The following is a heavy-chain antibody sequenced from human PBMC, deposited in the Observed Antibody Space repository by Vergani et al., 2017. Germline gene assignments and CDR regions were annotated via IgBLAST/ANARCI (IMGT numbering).Heavy chain of an antibody. J-gene: IGHJ6*02. CDR2: INPSGGST. CDR3: ARDERDYGGEGGMDG. V-gene: IGHV1-46*03. D-gene: IGHD4/OR15-4a*01. Sequence: QVQLVQSGAEVKTPGASVKVSCKASGYTFTCYYMHCVRQAPGQGLEWMGIINPSGGSTSYAQKFQGRGTMTRDSSKSTVYVELSSLRSEETAVYYCARDERDYGGEGGMDGGSQGSTVTVSS. CDR1: GYTFTCYY.